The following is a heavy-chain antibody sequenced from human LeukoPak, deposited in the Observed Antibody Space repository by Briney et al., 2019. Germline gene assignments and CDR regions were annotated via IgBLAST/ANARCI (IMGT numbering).Heavy chain of an antibody. V-gene: IGHV3-23*01. Sequence: GSLRLSCKASGFTFSTYAMSWVRQAPGKGLEWVSSINADASITFYAGSVKGRFSISRDNSKNTVDLQMNSLRAEDSAQYFCAKDPGGGATMDYWGQGVLVTVSP. D-gene: IGHD5-24*01. CDR2: INADASIT. CDR1: GFTFSTYA. J-gene: IGHJ4*02. CDR3: AKDPGGGATMDY.